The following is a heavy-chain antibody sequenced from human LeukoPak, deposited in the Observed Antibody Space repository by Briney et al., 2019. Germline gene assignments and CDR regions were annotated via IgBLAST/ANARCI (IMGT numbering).Heavy chain of an antibody. Sequence: GGSLRLSCAASGFPFSSFAMGWVPQSPGKGLEWLSTINGGGNTTFYADSVKGRFTISRDNSKNTLYLHMDSLRPDDTAIYYCTKELHVAVAVADYYYFYMDVWGRGTAVTVSS. CDR2: INGGGNTT. J-gene: IGHJ6*03. V-gene: IGHV3-23*01. CDR3: TKELHVAVAVADYYYFYMDV. D-gene: IGHD6-19*01. CDR1: GFPFSSFA.